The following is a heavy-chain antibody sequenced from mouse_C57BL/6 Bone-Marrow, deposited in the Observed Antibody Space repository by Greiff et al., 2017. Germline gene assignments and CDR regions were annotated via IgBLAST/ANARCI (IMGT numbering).Heavy chain of an antibody. CDR2: FYPEDGDP. J-gene: IGHJ2*01. CDR3: ARSSNWVDY. CDR1: GSAFSASW. V-gene: IGHV1-82*01. Sequence: VKLQQSGPELLKPGASVKFSSRPSGSAFSASWWNWLKRGPGKGLGWIGGFYPEDGDPTYNGKFKGKATLTADKSSSTAYMQLSSLTSEDSAVYFCARSSNWVDYWGQGTTLTVSS. D-gene: IGHD4-1*01.